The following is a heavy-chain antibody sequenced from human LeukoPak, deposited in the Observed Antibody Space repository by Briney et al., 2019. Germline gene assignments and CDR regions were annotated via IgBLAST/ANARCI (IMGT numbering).Heavy chain of an antibody. D-gene: IGHD1-26*01. CDR2: ISGSGGST. CDR3: AKDPGVGVTPGTWFDP. Sequence: GGSLRLSCAASGFTFTSYAMSWVRQAPGKGLEWVSAISGSGGSTYYADSVEGRFTISRDNSKNILYLQMNSLRAEDTAVYYCAKDPGVGVTPGTWFDPWGQGTLVTVSS. V-gene: IGHV3-23*01. CDR1: GFTFTSYA. J-gene: IGHJ5*02.